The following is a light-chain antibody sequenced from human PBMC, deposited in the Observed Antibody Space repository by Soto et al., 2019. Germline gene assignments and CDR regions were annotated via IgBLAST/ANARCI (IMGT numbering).Light chain of an antibody. J-gene: IGKJ1*01. CDR2: AAS. Sequence: DIQMTQSPSSLSASVGDRVTITCRASQSISSYLNWYQQKPGKAPKLLIYAASSLQSGVPSRFSGSGSGTDFTLTISSLQPEHFATSYCQPSYSTLSFGQGTKVDIK. V-gene: IGKV1-39*01. CDR1: QSISSY. CDR3: QPSYSTLS.